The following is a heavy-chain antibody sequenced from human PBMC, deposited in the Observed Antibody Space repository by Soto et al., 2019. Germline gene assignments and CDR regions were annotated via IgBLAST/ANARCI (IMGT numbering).Heavy chain of an antibody. CDR1: GGSFSGYY. Sequence: QVQLQQWGAGLLKPSETLSLTCAVYGGSFSGYYWSWIRQPPGKGLEWIGEINHSGSTNYNPSLKCRVTISVDTSKNQFSLKLRSVTAADTAVYYCARGPRVGSRYWFDPWGQGTLVTVSS. V-gene: IGHV4-34*01. CDR3: ARGPRVGSRYWFDP. CDR2: INHSGST. D-gene: IGHD3-10*01. J-gene: IGHJ5*02.